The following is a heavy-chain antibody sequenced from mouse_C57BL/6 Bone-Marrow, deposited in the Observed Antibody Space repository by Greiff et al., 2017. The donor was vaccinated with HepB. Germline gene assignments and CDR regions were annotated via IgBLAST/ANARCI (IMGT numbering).Heavy chain of an antibody. V-gene: IGHV7-1*01. CDR2: SRNKANDYTT. D-gene: IGHD1-1*01. J-gene: IGHJ4*01. Sequence: EVKVVESGGGLVQSGRSLRLSCATSGFTFSDFYMEWVRQAPGKGLEWIAASRNKANDYTTEYSASVKGRFIVSRDTSQSILYLQMNALRAEDTAIYYCARDALTVGYAMDYWGQGTSVTVSS. CDR3: ARDALTVGYAMDY. CDR1: GFTFSDFY.